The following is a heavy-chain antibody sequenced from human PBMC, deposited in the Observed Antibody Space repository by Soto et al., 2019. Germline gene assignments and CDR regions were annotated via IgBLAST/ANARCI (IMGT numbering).Heavy chain of an antibody. CDR3: ARDLTGGDAFDI. CDR1: GFTFSDYY. V-gene: IGHV3-11*06. CDR2: ISSSSSYT. Sequence: PGGSLRLSCAASGFTFSDYYMSWIRQAPGKGLEWVSYISSSSSYTNYADSVKGRFTISRDNAKNSLYLQMNSLRAEDTAVYYCARDLTGGDAFDIWGQGTMVTVSS. D-gene: IGHD7-27*01. J-gene: IGHJ3*02.